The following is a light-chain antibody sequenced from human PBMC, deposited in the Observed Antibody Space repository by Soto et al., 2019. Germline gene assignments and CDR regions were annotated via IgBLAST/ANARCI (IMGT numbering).Light chain of an antibody. V-gene: IGKV2-30*02. J-gene: IGKJ5*01. Sequence: DVVVTQSPLSLPVARGRPWSICWRXNQXLVHSDGIAYFSWFQQRPGRSPRRLIYKVSNRDSGVPARFSGSGSGTDFALKISRVEAEDVGVYYCMQGTHWPITFGQGTRLEIK. CDR3: MQGTHWPIT. CDR2: KVS. CDR1: QXLVHSDGIAY.